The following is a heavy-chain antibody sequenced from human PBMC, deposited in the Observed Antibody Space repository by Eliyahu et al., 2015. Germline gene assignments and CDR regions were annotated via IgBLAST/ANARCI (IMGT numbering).Heavy chain of an antibody. V-gene: IGHV4-59*01. CDR2: IHYSGST. CDR1: GGSISDYF. D-gene: IGHD5-24*01. Sequence: QVQLQESGPGLVKPSETLSLNCTVSGGSISDYFWNWIRQPPGKGLEWIGYIHYSGSTNYNPSLKSRVTISVDTSKNQFSLNLSSVTAADTAVYYCARGGGWLTNWGQGTPVTVSS. J-gene: IGHJ4*02. CDR3: ARGGGWLTN.